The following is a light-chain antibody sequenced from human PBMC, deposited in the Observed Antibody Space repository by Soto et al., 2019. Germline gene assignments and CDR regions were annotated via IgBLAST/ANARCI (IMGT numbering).Light chain of an antibody. Sequence: QSVLTQSSSASASLGSSVKLTCTLSSGHSSYIIAWHQQQPGKAPRYLMKLEGSGSYNKGSGVPDRFSGSSSGADRYLTISNLQFEDEADYYGETWDSNWVFGGGTKLTVL. V-gene: IGLV4-60*02. CDR2: LEGSGSY. CDR3: ETWDSNWV. J-gene: IGLJ3*02. CDR1: SGHSSYI.